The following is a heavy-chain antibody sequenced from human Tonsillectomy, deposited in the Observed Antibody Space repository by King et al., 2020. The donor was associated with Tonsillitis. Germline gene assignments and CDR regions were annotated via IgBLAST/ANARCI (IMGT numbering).Heavy chain of an antibody. J-gene: IGHJ4*02. V-gene: IGHV1-69*04. CDR1: GGTFNHYA. Sequence: VQLVQSGAEVKKPGSSVKVSCKASGGTFNHYAISWVRQAPGQGLEWMGRIIPLLDITDYAQRLQGRVSITADTAASTAYMELSSLRSDDTAVYYCARGPSIGEYFDFWGQGTLVTVSS. CDR3: ARGPSIGEYFDF. D-gene: IGHD2/OR15-2a*01. CDR2: IIPLLDIT.